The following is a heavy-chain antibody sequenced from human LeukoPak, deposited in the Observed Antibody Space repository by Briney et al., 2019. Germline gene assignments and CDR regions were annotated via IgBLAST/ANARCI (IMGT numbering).Heavy chain of an antibody. CDR2: IYHSGST. CDR3: ARENDSGYSLNY. CDR1: GVSISGGNW. D-gene: IGHD3-22*01. Sequence: PSGTLSLTCEVSGVSISGGNWWSWVRQPPGKGLEWIGQIYHSGSTNYNPPLKSRVTISVDKSKNHFSLRLSSVTAADTAVYYCARENDSGYSLNYWGQGTLVTVSS. V-gene: IGHV4-4*02. J-gene: IGHJ4*02.